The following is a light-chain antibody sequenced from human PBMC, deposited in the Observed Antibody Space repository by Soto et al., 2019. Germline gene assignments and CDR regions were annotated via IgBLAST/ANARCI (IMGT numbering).Light chain of an antibody. CDR3: QHYNSDPWT. J-gene: IGKJ1*01. V-gene: IGKV1-5*01. CDR2: DAS. Sequence: DIEMTLSPSTLSASVGDRVTITCRASQTIRRWLAWYQQRPGKAPKVLIYDASTLESGVPARFSGSGSETQFSLTISSLQPEDSATYYCQHYNSDPWTFGQGTKVEIK. CDR1: QTIRRW.